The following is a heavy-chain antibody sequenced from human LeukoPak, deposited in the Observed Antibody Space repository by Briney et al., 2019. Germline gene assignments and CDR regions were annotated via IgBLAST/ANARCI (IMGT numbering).Heavy chain of an antibody. D-gene: IGHD3-22*01. CDR3: VKDRGSSGWFDS. CDR1: GFTFSSYA. Sequence: GGSLRLSCSASGFTFSSYAMSWVRQTPGKGLEHVSTISSTGDSTYYADSMKGRFTISRDNSKDTLFLQMSSLRAEDTAVYYCVKDRGSSGWFDSWGQGTLVTVSS. CDR2: ISSTGDST. J-gene: IGHJ5*02. V-gene: IGHV3-64D*09.